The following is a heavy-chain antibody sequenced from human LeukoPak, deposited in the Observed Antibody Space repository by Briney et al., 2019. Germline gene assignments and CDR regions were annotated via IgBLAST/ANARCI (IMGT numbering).Heavy chain of an antibody. V-gene: IGHV2-5*02. J-gene: IGHJ2*01. Sequence: SGPTLVNPTQTLTLTCTFSGFSPSTSGVGVGWIRQPPGKALEWLALIYWDDDKRYSPSLKSRLTITKDTSKNQVVLTMTNMDPVDTATYYCAHRRKVRGVISRYWYFDLWGRGTLVTVSS. D-gene: IGHD3-10*01. CDR1: GFSPSTSGVG. CDR2: IYWDDDK. CDR3: AHRRKVRGVISRYWYFDL.